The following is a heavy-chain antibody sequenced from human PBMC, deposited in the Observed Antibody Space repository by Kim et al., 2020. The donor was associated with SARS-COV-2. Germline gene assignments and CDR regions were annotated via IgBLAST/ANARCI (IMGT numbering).Heavy chain of an antibody. V-gene: IGHV1-46*01. J-gene: IGHJ3*02. Sequence: ASVKVSCKASGYTFTSYYMHWVRQAPGQGLEWMGIINPSGGSTSYAQKFQGRVTMTRDTSTSTVYMELSSLRSEDTAVYYCARDQYYDFWSGYAFDIWGQGTMVTVSS. CDR1: GYTFTSYY. CDR2: INPSGGST. D-gene: IGHD3-3*01. CDR3: ARDQYYDFWSGYAFDI.